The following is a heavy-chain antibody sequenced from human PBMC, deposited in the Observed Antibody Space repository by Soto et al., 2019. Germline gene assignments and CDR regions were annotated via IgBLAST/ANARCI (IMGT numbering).Heavy chain of an antibody. CDR3: ARSLFDNIDY. D-gene: IGHD3-3*01. Sequence: GESLKISCKGSGYRFASYRIAWVRQMPGKGLEWMGIIDPSDSDIRYSPSFQGQVTISADKSISTAYLQWSSLKASDTAIYYCARSLFDNIDYRCHGTRVTVFS. V-gene: IGHV5-51*01. CDR1: GYRFASYR. CDR2: IDPSDSDI. J-gene: IGHJ4*01.